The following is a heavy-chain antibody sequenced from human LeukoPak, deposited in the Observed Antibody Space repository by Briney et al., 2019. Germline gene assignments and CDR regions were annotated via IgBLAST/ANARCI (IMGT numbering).Heavy chain of an antibody. CDR3: ARGGYSYGLPVGFDY. Sequence: SETLSLTCTVSGASVSSASYWTWIRQPPGKGVEWIAHIYNGVNTNYNPSLKSRVTISVDTSKNQFSLRLNSVTAADTAVYYCARGGYSYGLPVGFDYWGQGTLVTVSS. V-gene: IGHV4-61*01. D-gene: IGHD5-18*01. J-gene: IGHJ4*02. CDR2: IYNGVNT. CDR1: GASVSSASY.